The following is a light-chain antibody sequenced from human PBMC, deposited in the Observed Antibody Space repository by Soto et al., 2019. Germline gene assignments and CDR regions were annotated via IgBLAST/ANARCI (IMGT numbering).Light chain of an antibody. Sequence: SYELTQPPSVSVAPGETASISCGGDNIGTTSVHWYQQRPGQAPVVVVYYDSDRPSGIPERFSGSSSANTATLTISRVEAGDEADYYCQVWDSRSDRPVFGGGTKVTVL. V-gene: IGLV3-21*04. CDR2: YDS. CDR1: NIGTTS. CDR3: QVWDSRSDRPV. J-gene: IGLJ2*01.